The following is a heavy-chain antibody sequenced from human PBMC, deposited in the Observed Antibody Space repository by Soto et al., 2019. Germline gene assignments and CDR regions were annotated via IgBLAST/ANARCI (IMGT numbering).Heavy chain of an antibody. CDR3: ARDGEERQPEYFDY. J-gene: IGHJ4*02. CDR1: VFTCDSYR. Sequence: PRRSLRLSCSASVFTCDSYRMNWFRPAPGKGLEWVSYISSSSSTIYYADSVKGRFTISRDNAKNSLYLQMNSLRDEDTAVYYCARDGEERQPEYFDYWGRGTLVTVSS. D-gene: IGHD3-10*01. CDR2: ISSSSSTI. V-gene: IGHV3-48*02.